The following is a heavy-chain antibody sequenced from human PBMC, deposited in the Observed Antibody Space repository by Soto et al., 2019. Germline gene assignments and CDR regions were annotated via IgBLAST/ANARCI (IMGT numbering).Heavy chain of an antibody. J-gene: IGHJ4*02. CDR2: VCTGGAT. CDR1: GFDVTTNC. Sequence: PGGSQRLSCVGSGFDVTTNCMRWVRQAPGKGLECVSIVCTGGATHYADSVKGRFTVSRDRSKNTVHLQVNNVRAEDTAVYYCVRDKRTISGIFPGYWGQGTQVTVSS. CDR3: VRDKRTISGIFPGY. D-gene: IGHD1-1*01. V-gene: IGHV3-53*01.